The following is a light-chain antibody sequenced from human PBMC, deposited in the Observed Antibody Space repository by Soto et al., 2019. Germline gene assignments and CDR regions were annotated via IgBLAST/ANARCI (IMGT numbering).Light chain of an antibody. V-gene: IGLV2-14*01. Sequence: QSALTQPASVSGSPGQSITISCTGTSSDVGIYNTVSWYQQYPGEAPKLLIYEVLYRSSGVSDRFSGSKSGNTASLTISGHHTEDEADYYCSSSTSSSNYVFGTGTKLTVL. J-gene: IGLJ1*01. CDR3: SSSTSSSNYV. CDR1: SSDVGIYNT. CDR2: EVL.